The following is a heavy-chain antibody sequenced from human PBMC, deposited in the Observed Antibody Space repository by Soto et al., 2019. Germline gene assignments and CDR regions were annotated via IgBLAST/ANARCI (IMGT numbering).Heavy chain of an antibody. CDR2: IKQDGSEQ. CDR1: GFTFSGYW. J-gene: IGHJ6*02. Sequence: EVQLVESGGGLVQPGGSLKLSCAASGFTFSGYWMSWVRQAPGKGLEWVANIKQDGSEQFYVDSVKGRFTISRDNAKNSLYLQMNSLRAEDTAVYYCAREAVWGQGTTVTVSS. CDR3: AREAV. V-gene: IGHV3-7*05.